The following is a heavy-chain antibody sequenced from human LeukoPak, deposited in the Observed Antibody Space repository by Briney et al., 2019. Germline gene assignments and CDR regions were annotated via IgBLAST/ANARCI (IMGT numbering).Heavy chain of an antibody. CDR1: GLTFSAYG. J-gene: IGHJ4*02. Sequence: QSGGSLRLSCAASGLTFSAYGMHWVRQAPGKGLEWVAVISYDGSNTKYADSVKGRFTISRDNSKNTLYLKMNTLRPEDTAVYYCAMYGSSPTWGQGTLVTVSS. V-gene: IGHV3-30*03. D-gene: IGHD6-13*01. CDR3: AMYGSSPT. CDR2: ISYDGSNT.